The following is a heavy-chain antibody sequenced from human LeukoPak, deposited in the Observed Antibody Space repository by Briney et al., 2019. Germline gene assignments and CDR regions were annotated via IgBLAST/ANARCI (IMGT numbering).Heavy chain of an antibody. D-gene: IGHD4-17*01. Sequence: GGSLRLSCAASDFDFSSHAMTWVRQAPGKGLEWVSAISISGTKTYYGDSVKGRFIISRDNSKNTLYLQMNSLRVEDTAVYYCANEIRPNDYWGQGTLVTVSS. CDR2: ISISGTKT. V-gene: IGHV3-23*01. CDR3: ANEIRPNDY. CDR1: DFDFSSHA. J-gene: IGHJ4*02.